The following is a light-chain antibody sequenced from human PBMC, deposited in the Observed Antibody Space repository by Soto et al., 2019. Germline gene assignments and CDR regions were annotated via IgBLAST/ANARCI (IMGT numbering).Light chain of an antibody. CDR1: QSVSSN. V-gene: IGKV3-11*01. Sequence: EVVMTQSPATLSVSPGERATLSCRASQSVSSNLAWYQHKPGQAPRLLIYDASNRATGIPARFSGSGSGTDFTLTISSLEPEDFAVYYCQQRNNWPPVTFGGGTKVDIK. J-gene: IGKJ4*01. CDR2: DAS. CDR3: QQRNNWPPVT.